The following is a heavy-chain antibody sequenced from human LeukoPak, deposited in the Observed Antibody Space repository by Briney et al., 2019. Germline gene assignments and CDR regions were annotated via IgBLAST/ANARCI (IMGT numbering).Heavy chain of an antibody. CDR2: ISYDGNTK. Sequence: PGRSLRLSCTASGFTFTSYGFHWVRQAPGKGLEWVASISYDGNTKYYEDSVEGRFTISRDNSKNTMYLQINSLRAEDTAVYYCAKNSKLWSNPGHFDPWGQGTLVTVSA. CDR3: AKNSKLWSNPGHFDP. V-gene: IGHV3-30*18. D-gene: IGHD1-1*01. CDR1: GFTFTSYG. J-gene: IGHJ5*02.